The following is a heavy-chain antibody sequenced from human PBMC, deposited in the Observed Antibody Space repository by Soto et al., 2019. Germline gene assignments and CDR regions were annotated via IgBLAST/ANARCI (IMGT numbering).Heavy chain of an antibody. CDR2: ISYDGSNK. V-gene: IGHV3-30-3*01. Sequence: EGSLRLSCAASGFIFSSYAMHWVRQAPGKGLEWVAVISYDGSNKYYADSVKGRFTISRDNSKNTLYLQMNSLRAEDTAVYYCASCQVKYYDSRAPGYWGQGSLVTVTA. D-gene: IGHD3-22*01. J-gene: IGHJ4*02. CDR1: GFIFSSYA. CDR3: ASCQVKYYDSRAPGY.